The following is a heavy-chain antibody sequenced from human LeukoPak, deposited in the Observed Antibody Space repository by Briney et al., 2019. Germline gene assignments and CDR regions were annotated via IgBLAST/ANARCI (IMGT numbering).Heavy chain of an antibody. CDR3: ARDDERLTYFDY. Sequence: GSLRLSCKASGFTFGDNAMNWVRQAPGKGLEWVAVISYDGSNKYYADSVKGRFTISRDNSKNTLYLQMNSLRAEDTAVYYCARDDERLTYFDYWGQGTLVTVSS. V-gene: IGHV3-30-3*01. CDR2: ISYDGSNK. J-gene: IGHJ4*02. CDR1: GFTFGDNA.